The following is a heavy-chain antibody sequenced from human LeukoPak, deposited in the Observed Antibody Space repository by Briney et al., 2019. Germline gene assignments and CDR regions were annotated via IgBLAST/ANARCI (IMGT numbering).Heavy chain of an antibody. V-gene: IGHV3-7*01. D-gene: IGHD2-2*01. CDR2: MKYDGTVK. CDR3: ARDFVLGQPLVALDP. J-gene: IGHJ5*02. Sequence: GGSLRLSCAASGFTFSSCAMSWVRQAPGRGLEWVARMKYDGTVKSYADSVRGRFTISRDNANNSLYLQMNSLRTEDTAVYYCARDFVLGQPLVALDPWGQGTLVTVSS. CDR1: GFTFSSCA.